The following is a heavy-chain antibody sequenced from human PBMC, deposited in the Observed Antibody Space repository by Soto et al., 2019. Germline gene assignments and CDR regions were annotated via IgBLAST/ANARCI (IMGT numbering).Heavy chain of an antibody. Sequence: PGGSLRLSCAASGFTFSSYAMSWVRQAPGKGLEWVSAISGSGGSTYYADSVKGRFTISRDNSKNTLYLQMNSLRAEDTAVYYCAKVGLTGDLRSYYYYYMDVWGKGTTVTVSS. CDR1: GFTFSSYA. CDR3: AKVGLTGDLRSYYYYYMDV. D-gene: IGHD7-27*01. V-gene: IGHV3-23*01. CDR2: ISGSGGST. J-gene: IGHJ6*03.